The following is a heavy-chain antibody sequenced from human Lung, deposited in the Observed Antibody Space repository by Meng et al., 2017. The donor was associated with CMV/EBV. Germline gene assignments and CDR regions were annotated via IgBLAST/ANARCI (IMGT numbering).Heavy chain of an antibody. CDR2: IYYSGST. Sequence: GSLRLSCTVSGGSISSYYWSWIRQPPGKGLEWIGYIYYSGSTNYNPSLKSRVTISVDTSKNQLSLKLSSVTAADAAVYYCAGDRSSTSCLDAFDIWGQGTMVTVSS. CDR1: GGSISSYY. J-gene: IGHJ3*02. D-gene: IGHD2-2*01. V-gene: IGHV4-59*01. CDR3: AGDRSSTSCLDAFDI.